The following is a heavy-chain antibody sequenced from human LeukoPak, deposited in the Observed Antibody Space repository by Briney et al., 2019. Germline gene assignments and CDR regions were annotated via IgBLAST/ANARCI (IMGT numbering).Heavy chain of an antibody. CDR2: ISSSSSYI. J-gene: IGHJ4*02. CDR1: GFTFSSYS. CDR3: AYQYYYDSSGYYAEDYFDY. D-gene: IGHD3-22*01. Sequence: GGSLRLSCAASGFTFSSYSMNWVRQAPGKGLEWISSISSSSSYIYYADSVKGRFTISRDNAKNSLYLQMNSLRAEDTAVYYCAYQYYYDSSGYYAEDYFDYWGQGTLVTVSS. V-gene: IGHV3-21*01.